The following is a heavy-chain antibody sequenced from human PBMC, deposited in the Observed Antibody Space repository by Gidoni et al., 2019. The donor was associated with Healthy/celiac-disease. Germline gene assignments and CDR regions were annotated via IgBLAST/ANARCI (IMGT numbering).Heavy chain of an antibody. CDR3: ARGRAPGIYYDLDDAFDI. CDR2: ISAYNGNT. CDR1: GYTFPSYG. J-gene: IGHJ3*02. Sequence: QVQLVQSGAEVKKPGASVKVSCTASGYTFPSYGISWVRQDPGQGLEWMGWISAYNGNTNDAQKLQGRITMTTDTSTSTAYMELRRLRSDDTAVYYCARGRAPGIYYDLDDAFDIWGQGTMVTVSS. D-gene: IGHD3-22*01. V-gene: IGHV1-18*01.